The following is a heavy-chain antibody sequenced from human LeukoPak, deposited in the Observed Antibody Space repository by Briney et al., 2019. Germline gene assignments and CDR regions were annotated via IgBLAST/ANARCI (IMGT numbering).Heavy chain of an antibody. CDR1: GGSTTINGYY. CDR2: IYYSGST. D-gene: IGHD2-2*01. V-gene: IGHV4-39*07. Sequence: SETLSLTCTVSGGSTTINGYYWAWIRQPPGKGLEWIGSIYYSGSTNYNPSLKSRVTISVDTSKNQFSLKLSSVTAADTAVYYCARALGYCSSTSCYSIDYWGQGTLVTVSS. J-gene: IGHJ4*02. CDR3: ARALGYCSSTSCYSIDY.